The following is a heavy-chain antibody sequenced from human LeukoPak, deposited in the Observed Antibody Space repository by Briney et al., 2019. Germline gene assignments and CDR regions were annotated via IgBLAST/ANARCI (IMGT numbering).Heavy chain of an antibody. V-gene: IGHV1-2*02. CDR1: VYTFTGYY. Sequence: ASVKVSCKASVYTFTGYYMHWVRQAPGQGLEWMGWINPNSGGTNYAQKFQGRVTMTRDTSISTAYMELSRLRSDDTAVYYCAPDLVAVAGTPLCYFVYWGQGTLVTVS. J-gene: IGHJ4*02. CDR3: APDLVAVAGTPLCYFVY. D-gene: IGHD6-19*01. CDR2: INPNSGGT.